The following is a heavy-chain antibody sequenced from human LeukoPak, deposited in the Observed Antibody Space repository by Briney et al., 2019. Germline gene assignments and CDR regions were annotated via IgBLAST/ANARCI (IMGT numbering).Heavy chain of an antibody. V-gene: IGHV3-74*01. CDR3: ARGPGYSSSWYGTDL. D-gene: IGHD6-13*01. CDR1: GFTLSSYW. Sequence: HPGGSLRLSCAASGFTLSSYWMHWVRQAPRKGLVWVSRINSDGSTTNYADSVKGRFTISRDNAKNTLYLQMDSLRAEDTAVYYCARGPGYSSSWYGTDLWGQGALVTVSS. J-gene: IGHJ5*02. CDR2: INSDGSTT.